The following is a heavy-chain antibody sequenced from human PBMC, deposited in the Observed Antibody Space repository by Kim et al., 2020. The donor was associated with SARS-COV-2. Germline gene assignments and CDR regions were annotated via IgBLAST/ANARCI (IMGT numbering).Heavy chain of an antibody. CDR1: GDSIRYYY. Sequence: SETLSLTCGVSGDSIRYYYWSWIRQPPGKGLEWIGYIYYTGNTNYNPSLKSRVTISVDTSKNQFSLKLNSVTAADTAVYYCASLAAGYGMDVWCQGTPVT. CDR2: IYYTGNT. CDR3: ASLAAGYGMDV. D-gene: IGHD6-13*01. J-gene: IGHJ6*02. V-gene: IGHV4-59*01.